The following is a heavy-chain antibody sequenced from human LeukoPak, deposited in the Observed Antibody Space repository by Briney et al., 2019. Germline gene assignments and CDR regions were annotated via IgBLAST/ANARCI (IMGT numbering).Heavy chain of an antibody. CDR3: ARGRLAAGYDY. V-gene: IGHV4-39*07. Sequence: SETLSLTCTVSGGSISSSRYYWSWIRQPPGKGLEWIGEINHSGSTNYSPSLKSRVTISVDTSKNQFSLKLSSVTAADTAVYYCARGRLAAGYDYWGQGTLVTVSS. J-gene: IGHJ4*02. D-gene: IGHD6-13*01. CDR1: GGSISSSRYY. CDR2: INHSGST.